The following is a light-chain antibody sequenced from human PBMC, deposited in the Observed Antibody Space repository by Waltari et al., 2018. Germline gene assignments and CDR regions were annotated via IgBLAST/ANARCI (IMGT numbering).Light chain of an antibody. CDR1: YSNFWRYDL. J-gene: IGLJ2*01. CDR2: EVL. V-gene: IGLV2-23*02. CDR3: CSYASSSPRLI. Sequence: QSALTQPASVSGSLGQSISISCSGNYSNFWRYDLVSWYHQRPGEAPKLLIYEVLKRPSGISNRFSGSKSGNAASLTISALQPEDEGTYYCCSYASSSPRLIFGGGTELSVL.